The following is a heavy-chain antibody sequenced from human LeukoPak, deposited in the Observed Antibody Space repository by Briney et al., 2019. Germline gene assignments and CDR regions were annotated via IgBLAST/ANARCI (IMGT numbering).Heavy chain of an antibody. Sequence: SETLSLTCTVSGGSISSSSYYWGWIRQPPGKGLEWIGSIYYSGSTYYNPSLKSRVTISVDTSKNQFSLKVYSVSAADTAVYYCARGIAYYQPSKNAFDFWGQGTMVIVSS. V-gene: IGHV4-39*07. CDR1: GGSISSSSYY. J-gene: IGHJ3*01. CDR2: IYYSGST. D-gene: IGHD6-13*01. CDR3: ARGIAYYQPSKNAFDF.